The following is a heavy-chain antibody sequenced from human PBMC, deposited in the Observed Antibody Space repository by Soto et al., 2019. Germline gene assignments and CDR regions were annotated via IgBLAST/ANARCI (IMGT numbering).Heavy chain of an antibody. D-gene: IGHD6-13*01. CDR1: GGTYNRYT. J-gene: IGHJ4*02. Sequence: QVQLVQSGAEVKKPGSSVKVSCKASGGTYNRYTITWVRQAPGQGLEWMGRIIPNLDVTNYAQQFRGRVTITADKSTSTSYMEMSRLKSDDTAVYVCALVAIAAGAIWGQGTLVTVS. CDR2: IIPNLDVT. V-gene: IGHV1-69*02. CDR3: ALVAIAAGAI.